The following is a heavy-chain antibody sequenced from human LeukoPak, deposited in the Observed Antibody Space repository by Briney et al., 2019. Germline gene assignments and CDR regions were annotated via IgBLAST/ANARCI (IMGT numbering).Heavy chain of an antibody. CDR1: GGTFSSYA. CDR3: ARPNPTYYDILTGYLLYGMDV. Sequence: ASVKVSCKASGGTFSSYAISWVRQAPGQGLEWMGRIIPILGIANYAQKFQGRVTITADKSTSTAYMELSSLRSEDTAVYYCARPNPTYYDILTGYLLYGMDVWGQGTTVTVSS. D-gene: IGHD3-9*01. V-gene: IGHV1-69*04. J-gene: IGHJ6*02. CDR2: IIPILGIA.